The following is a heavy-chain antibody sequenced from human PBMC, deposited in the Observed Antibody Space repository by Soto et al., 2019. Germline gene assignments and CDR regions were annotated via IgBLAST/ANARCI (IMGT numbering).Heavy chain of an antibody. Sequence: GGSLRLSCTVSGFAFNNYGINWVRQAPGQGLEWVSSISKSDYTYYSDSVKGRFTISRDNAKNSVSLQMNTLRVEETAVYYCAREDSIIIPAVSDCWGQGTLVTVSS. CDR2: ISKSDYT. J-gene: IGHJ4*02. V-gene: IGHV3-21*04. CDR1: GFAFNNYG. CDR3: AREDSIIIPAVSDC. D-gene: IGHD2-2*01.